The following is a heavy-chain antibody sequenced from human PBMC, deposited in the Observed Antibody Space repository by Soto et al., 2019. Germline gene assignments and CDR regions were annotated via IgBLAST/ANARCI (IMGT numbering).Heavy chain of an antibody. CDR3: AKDGSIFGVVITYDTWYGYNWFDP. Sequence: EVQLLESGGGLVQPGGSLRLSCAASGFTFSSYAMSWVRQAPGKGLEWVSAISGSGGSTYYADSVKGRFTISRDNSKNTQYLQMNSLRAEDTAVYYCAKDGSIFGVVITYDTWYGYNWFDPWGQGTLVTVSS. D-gene: IGHD3-3*01. V-gene: IGHV3-23*01. CDR2: ISGSGGST. CDR1: GFTFSSYA. J-gene: IGHJ5*02.